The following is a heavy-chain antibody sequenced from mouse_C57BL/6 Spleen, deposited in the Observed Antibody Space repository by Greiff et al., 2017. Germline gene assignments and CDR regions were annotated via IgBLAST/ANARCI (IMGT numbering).Heavy chain of an antibody. Sequence: VQLQQSDAELVKPGASVKISCKASGYTFTDHSIHWMKQRPEQGLEWIGYIYPRDGSTKYNDKFKGKATLTADKSSSTAYMQLNSLTSEDSAVYFCARRGFYDGYDFDYWGQGTTLTVSS. V-gene: IGHV1-78*01. CDR2: IYPRDGST. J-gene: IGHJ2*01. CDR3: ARRGFYDGYDFDY. D-gene: IGHD2-3*01. CDR1: GYTFTDHS.